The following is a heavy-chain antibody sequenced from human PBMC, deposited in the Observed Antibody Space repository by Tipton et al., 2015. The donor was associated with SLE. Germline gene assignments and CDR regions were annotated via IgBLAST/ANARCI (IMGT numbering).Heavy chain of an antibody. Sequence: TLSLTCTVSGGSISSHYWSCIRPPPGKGLEWIGYIYDSGSTNYNPPLKSRVTISVDTSKNQFSLKLSSVTAADTAVCYRASDSAAAGYGMDVWGQGTTVTVSS. CDR1: GGSISSHY. CDR3: ASDSAAAGYGMDV. CDR2: IYDSGST. J-gene: IGHJ6*02. V-gene: IGHV4-59*11. D-gene: IGHD6-13*01.